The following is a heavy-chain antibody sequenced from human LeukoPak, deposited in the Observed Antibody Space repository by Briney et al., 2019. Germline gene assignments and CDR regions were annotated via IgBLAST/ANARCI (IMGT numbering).Heavy chain of an antibody. CDR3: AKDMGAITFDY. CDR1: GFTFSSYA. V-gene: IGHV3-7*01. Sequence: GGSLRLSCAASGFTFSSYAMSWVRQAPGKGLEWVANIKQDGSEKYYVDSVKGRFTISRDNSKNTLYLQMNSLRAENTAVYYCAKDMGAITFDYWGQGTLVTVSS. J-gene: IGHJ4*02. D-gene: IGHD1-26*01. CDR2: IKQDGSEK.